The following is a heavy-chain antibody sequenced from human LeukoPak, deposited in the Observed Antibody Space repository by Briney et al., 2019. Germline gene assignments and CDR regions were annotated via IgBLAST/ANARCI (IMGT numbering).Heavy chain of an antibody. Sequence: SETLSLTCTVSGGSVSSGSYYWSWIRQPPGKGLEWIGYIYYSGSTNYNPSLKSRVTISVDTSKNQFSLKLSSVTAADTAVYYCARDPGFWSEIDYWGQGTLVTVSS. CDR3: ARDPGFWSEIDY. CDR1: GGSVSSGSYY. CDR2: IYYSGST. V-gene: IGHV4-61*01. J-gene: IGHJ4*02. D-gene: IGHD3-3*01.